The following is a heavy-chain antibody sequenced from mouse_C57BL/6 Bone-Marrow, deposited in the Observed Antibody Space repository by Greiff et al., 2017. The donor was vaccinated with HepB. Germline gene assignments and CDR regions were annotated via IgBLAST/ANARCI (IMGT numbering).Heavy chain of an antibody. CDR1: GFTFTSYW. CDR3: ARTPLLYYFDY. J-gene: IGHJ2*01. D-gene: IGHD1-1*01. CDR2: IDPSDSYT. V-gene: IGHV1-50*01. Sequence: QVQLQQSGAELVKPGASVKLSCKASGFTFTSYWMHWVKQRPGQGLEWIGKIDPSDSYTNYNQKFKGKATLTVDTSSSTAYMQLSSLTSEDSAVYYCARTPLLYYFDYWGQGTTLTVSS.